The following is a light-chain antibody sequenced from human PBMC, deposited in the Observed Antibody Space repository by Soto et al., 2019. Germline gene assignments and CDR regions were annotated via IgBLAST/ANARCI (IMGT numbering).Light chain of an antibody. CDR3: QQYNNYWT. CDR2: KAS. V-gene: IGKV1-5*03. Sequence: DIQMTQSPSTLSASVGDRVTITCRASQSISDWLAWYQQRPGKAPKLLIYKASNLQSGVPSRFSGSGSGTEFSLTITSLQPDDFATHYCQQYNNYWTFGQGTKVENK. CDR1: QSISDW. J-gene: IGKJ1*01.